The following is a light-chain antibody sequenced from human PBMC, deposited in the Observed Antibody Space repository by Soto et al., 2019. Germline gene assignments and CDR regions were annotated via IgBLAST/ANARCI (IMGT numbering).Light chain of an antibody. CDR3: QSYDSGLSGVV. Sequence: QSVLTQPPSVSGAPGQRVTISCTGTSSNVGAGYDVHWYHQVPGAAPKLLIYANNIRPSGVPDRFSGSKSGASASLAITGLQAEDEANFYCQSYDSGLSGVVFGGGTKVTVL. J-gene: IGLJ2*01. CDR2: ANN. CDR1: SSNVGAGYD. V-gene: IGLV1-40*01.